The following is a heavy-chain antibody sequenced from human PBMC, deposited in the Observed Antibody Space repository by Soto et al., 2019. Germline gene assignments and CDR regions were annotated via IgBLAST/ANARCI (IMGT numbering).Heavy chain of an antibody. Sequence: GGSLRLSCAASRFTFSSYSMNWVRQAPGKGLEWVSYISNGGNTIYYADSVKGRFTISRDNAKNSLYLRMNSLRDEDTAVYYCARGNYYDRSGYRYYFDYWGQGTLVTVSS. CDR2: ISNGGNTI. V-gene: IGHV3-48*02. D-gene: IGHD3-22*01. CDR3: ARGNYYDRSGYRYYFDY. J-gene: IGHJ4*02. CDR1: RFTFSSYS.